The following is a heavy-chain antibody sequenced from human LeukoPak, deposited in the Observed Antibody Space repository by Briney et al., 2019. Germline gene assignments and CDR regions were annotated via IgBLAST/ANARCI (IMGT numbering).Heavy chain of an antibody. CDR3: ARGGFNLVRGVIIPSNSYYYYMDI. Sequence: GGSLRLSCEVSGFTFSAYSMSWVRQAPGKGLEWVSSITSGGFVYFADSLKGRFTISRDNAKSSLFLQMNSLRAEDTAVYYCARGGFNLVRGVIIPSNSYYYYMDIWGKGTTVTVSS. CDR2: ITSGGFV. D-gene: IGHD3-10*01. CDR1: GFTFSAYS. J-gene: IGHJ6*03. V-gene: IGHV3-21*01.